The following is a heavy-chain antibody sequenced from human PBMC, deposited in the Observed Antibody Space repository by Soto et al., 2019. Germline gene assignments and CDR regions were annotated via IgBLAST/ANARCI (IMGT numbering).Heavy chain of an antibody. Sequence: QVQLVESGGGVVQPGRSLRLSCAASGFTFSSFGMDWVRQAPGKGLEWVAFIGDDGGYIQYSDYVKGRFTISRDNSKNTLYLQMNSLRVEDTAVYFCARGPSIGVAGDLDYWGQGTLVTVSS. CDR3: ARGPSIGVAGDLDY. CDR1: GFTFSSFG. D-gene: IGHD6-19*01. CDR2: IGDDGGYI. V-gene: IGHV3-33*01. J-gene: IGHJ4*02.